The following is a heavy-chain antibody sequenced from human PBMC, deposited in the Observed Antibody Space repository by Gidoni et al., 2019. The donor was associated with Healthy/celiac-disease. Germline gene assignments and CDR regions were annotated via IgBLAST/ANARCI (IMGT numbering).Heavy chain of an antibody. CDR2: IYTSGST. V-gene: IGHV4-61*02. J-gene: IGHJ4*02. D-gene: IGHD5-18*01. Sequence: QVQLQESGPGLVKPSQTLSLTCTVSGGSISSGSYYWSWIRQPAGKGLEWIGRIYTSGSTNYNPSLKSRVTISVDTSKNQFSLKLSSVTAADTAVYYCAGNGRAAMGHFDYWGQGTLVTVSS. CDR3: AGNGRAAMGHFDY. CDR1: GGSISSGSYY.